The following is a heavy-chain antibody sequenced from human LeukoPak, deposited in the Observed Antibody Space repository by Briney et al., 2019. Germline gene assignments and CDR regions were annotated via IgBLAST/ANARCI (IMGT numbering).Heavy chain of an antibody. CDR1: GFTFSSYG. D-gene: IGHD1-1*01. CDR3: AKDQGPTGAPGIDY. CDR2: IRYDGSNK. Sequence: PGGSLRLSCAASGFTFSSYGMHWVRQAPGKGLEWVAFIRYDGSNKYYADSVKGRSTIPRDNSKNTLYLQMNSLRAEDTAVYYCAKDQGPTGAPGIDYWGQGTLVTVSS. J-gene: IGHJ4*02. V-gene: IGHV3-30*02.